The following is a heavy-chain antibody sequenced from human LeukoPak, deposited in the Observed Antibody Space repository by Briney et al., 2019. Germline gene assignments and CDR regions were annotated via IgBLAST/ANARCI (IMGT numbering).Heavy chain of an antibody. CDR1: GFPFSGYW. V-gene: IGHV3-7*01. Sequence: GGSLRLSCAASGFPFSGYWMDWVRQAPGKGMELVANIKQDGSVQYYADSVKGRFTISRDNAKNSLYLQMHSLRAEDTAVYYCSRSLDYLGQGALVTVSS. CDR2: IKQDGSVQ. CDR3: SRSLDY. J-gene: IGHJ4*02.